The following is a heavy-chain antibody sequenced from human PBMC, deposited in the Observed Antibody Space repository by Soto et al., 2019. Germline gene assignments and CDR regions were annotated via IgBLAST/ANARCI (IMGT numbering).Heavy chain of an antibody. Sequence: QVQLQESGPGLVRPSQTLSLTCTVSGGSISSGGYYWSWIRQHPGKGLEWIGYIYYSGSTYYNPSLKCRVTISVDTSKNQFSLKLSSVTAADTPVYYCARGGRRSPAMDVWGQGTTVTVSS. CDR2: IYYSGST. CDR3: ARGGRRSPAMDV. J-gene: IGHJ6*02. V-gene: IGHV4-31*03. CDR1: GGSISSGGYY.